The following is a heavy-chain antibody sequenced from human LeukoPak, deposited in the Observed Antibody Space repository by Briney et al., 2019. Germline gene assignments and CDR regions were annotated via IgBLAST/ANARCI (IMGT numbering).Heavy chain of an antibody. CDR1: GYTFTGYY. Sequence: ASVKVSCKASGYTFTGYYMHCVRQAPGQGLEWMGWINPNSGGTNYAQKFQGRVTMTRDTSISTAYMELSRLRSDDTAVYYCARGGSGSYYNWFDPWGQGTLVTVSS. J-gene: IGHJ5*02. D-gene: IGHD3-10*01. CDR3: ARGGSGSYYNWFDP. CDR2: INPNSGGT. V-gene: IGHV1-2*02.